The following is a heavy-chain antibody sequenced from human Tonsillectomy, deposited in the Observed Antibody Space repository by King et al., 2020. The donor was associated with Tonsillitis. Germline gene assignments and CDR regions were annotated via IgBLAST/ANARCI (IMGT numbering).Heavy chain of an antibody. Sequence: EVQLVESGGGLVQPGGSLRLSCVASGFTFSRYWMNWVRQTPGKGLEWVANIKEDGGERYYVDSVKGRFTISRDNAKNSLYLQMNSLRAEDAAVYYCASPGPYFDYWGQGTLVTVSS. CDR3: ASPGPYFDY. D-gene: IGHD3-10*01. J-gene: IGHJ4*02. V-gene: IGHV3-7*03. CDR1: GFTFSRYW. CDR2: IKEDGGER.